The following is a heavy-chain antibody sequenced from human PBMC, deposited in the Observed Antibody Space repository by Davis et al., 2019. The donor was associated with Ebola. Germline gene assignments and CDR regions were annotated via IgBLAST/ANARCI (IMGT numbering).Heavy chain of an antibody. D-gene: IGHD3-9*01. V-gene: IGHV4-59*01. CDR2: IYYSGST. J-gene: IGHJ5*02. CDR3: ARDVYDILTGYIHWFDP. Sequence: MPSETLSLTCTVSGGSISSYYWSWIRQPPGKGLEWIGYIYYSGSTNYNPSLKSRVTISVDTSKNQFSLKLSSVTAADTAVYYCARDVYDILTGYIHWFDPWGQGTLVTVSS. CDR1: GGSISSYY.